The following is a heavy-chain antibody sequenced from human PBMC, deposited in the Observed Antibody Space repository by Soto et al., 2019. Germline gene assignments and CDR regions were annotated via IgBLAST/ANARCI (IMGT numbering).Heavy chain of an antibody. J-gene: IGHJ4*02. CDR2: ISSSSSTI. CDR3: ARDGLGYCSSTSCYTFDY. D-gene: IGHD2-2*02. V-gene: IGHV3-48*02. Sequence: EVQLVESGGGLVQPGGSLRLSCAASGFTFSSYSMNWVRQAPGKGLEWVSYISSSSSTIYYADSVKGRFTISRDNAKNSLYLQMNSLRDEDTAVYYCARDGLGYCSSTSCYTFDYWGQGTLVTVSS. CDR1: GFTFSSYS.